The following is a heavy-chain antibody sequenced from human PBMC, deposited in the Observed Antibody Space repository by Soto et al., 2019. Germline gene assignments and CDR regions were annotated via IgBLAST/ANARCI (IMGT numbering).Heavy chain of an antibody. D-gene: IGHD2-2*01. J-gene: IGHJ5*02. CDR2: IIPIFGTA. Sequence: QVQLVQSGAEVKKPGSSVKVSCKASGGTFSSYAISWVRQAPGQGLEWMGGIIPIFGTANYAQKFQGRVTITADESTSTAYMELSSLRSEDTAVYYCASEYCSSTSCQRYWFDPWGQGTLVTVSS. V-gene: IGHV1-69*01. CDR3: ASEYCSSTSCQRYWFDP. CDR1: GGTFSSYA.